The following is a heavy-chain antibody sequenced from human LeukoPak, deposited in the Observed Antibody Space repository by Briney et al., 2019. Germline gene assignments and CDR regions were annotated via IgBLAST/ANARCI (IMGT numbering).Heavy chain of an antibody. CDR2: IYYSGST. J-gene: IGHJ4*02. Sequence: PSETLSLTCTVSGGSISSSSYYWGWIRQPPGKGLEWIGSIYYSGSTYYNPSLKSRVTISVDTSKNQFSLKLSSVTAADTAVYYCARLPYCSGGSCYSAGDYWGQGTLVTVSS. CDR3: ARLPYCSGGSCYSAGDY. CDR1: GGSISSSSYY. V-gene: IGHV4-39*07. D-gene: IGHD2-15*01.